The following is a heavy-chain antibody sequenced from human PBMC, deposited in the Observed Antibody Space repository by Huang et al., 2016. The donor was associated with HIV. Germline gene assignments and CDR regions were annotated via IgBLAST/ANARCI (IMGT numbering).Heavy chain of an antibody. CDR2: MNPKRGNT. D-gene: IGHD3-3*01. CDR3: ARGVRLYKNRDVPPNTSWGYYDYYMDA. CDR1: GYTFTNYD. V-gene: IGHV1-8*02. Sequence: QVQLLQSGAEVKKPGASVKISCKTSGYTFTNYDINWVRKDTGQGLEWMGWMNPKRGNTGFAQKFQDRVSMTRTTSTTSAYMELGDLRSDDTAVYYCARGVRLYKNRDVPPNTSWGYYDYYMDAWGKGTTVTVS. J-gene: IGHJ6*03.